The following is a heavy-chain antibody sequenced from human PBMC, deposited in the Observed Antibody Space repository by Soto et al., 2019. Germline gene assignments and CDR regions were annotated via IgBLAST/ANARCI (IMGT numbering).Heavy chain of an antibody. CDR1: GGTCSSYA. V-gene: IGHV1-69*06. D-gene: IGHD6-13*01. CDR2: IIPIFGTA. CDR3: ARGILTGIAAPYYYYYGMDV. Sequence: ASVKVSCKASGGTCSSYAISWVRQAPGQGLEWMGGIIPIFGTANYAQKFQGRVTVTADKSTSTAYMELSSLRSEDTAVYYCARGILTGIAAPYYYYYGMDVWGQGTTVTVSS. J-gene: IGHJ6*02.